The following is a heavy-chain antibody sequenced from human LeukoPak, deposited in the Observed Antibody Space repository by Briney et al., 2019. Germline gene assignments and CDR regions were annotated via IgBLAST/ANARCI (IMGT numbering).Heavy chain of an antibody. CDR3: AKADYGDFRGSNFDY. V-gene: IGHV3-23*01. D-gene: IGHD4-17*01. CDR2: ISGSGGST. J-gene: IGHJ4*02. Sequence: GESLRLSCAASGFTFSSYAMSWVRQAPGKGLEWVSAISGSGGSTYYADSVKGRFTISRDNSKNTLYLQMNSLRAEDTAVYYCAKADYGDFRGSNFDYWGQGTLVTVSS. CDR1: GFTFSSYA.